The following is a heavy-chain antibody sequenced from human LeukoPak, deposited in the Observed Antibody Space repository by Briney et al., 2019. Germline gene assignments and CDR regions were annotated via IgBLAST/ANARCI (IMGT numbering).Heavy chain of an antibody. CDR3: ARMTTLHYYYMDV. CDR2: IYYSGST. D-gene: IGHD4-11*01. Sequence: SETLSLTCTVSGGSISSYYWSWIRQPPGKGLEWIGYIYYSGSTNYNPSLKSRVTISVDTSKNQFSLKLSSVTAADTAVYYCARMTTLHYYYMDVWGKGTTVTVSS. V-gene: IGHV4-59*01. J-gene: IGHJ6*03. CDR1: GGSISSYY.